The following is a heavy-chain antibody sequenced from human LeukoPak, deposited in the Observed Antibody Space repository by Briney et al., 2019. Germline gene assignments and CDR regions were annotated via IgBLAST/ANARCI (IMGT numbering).Heavy chain of an antibody. CDR3: AREPTPGFWSGYFLLGY. J-gene: IGHJ4*02. CDR1: GFTFSSYW. CDR2: INTDGSST. Sequence: GGSLRLSCAASGFTFSSYWMHWVRQAPGKGLVWVSRINTDGSSTSYADSVKGRFTISRDNAKNTLYLQMNSLRAEDTAVYYCAREPTPGFWSGYFLLGYRGQGTPVTVSS. V-gene: IGHV3-74*01. D-gene: IGHD3-3*01.